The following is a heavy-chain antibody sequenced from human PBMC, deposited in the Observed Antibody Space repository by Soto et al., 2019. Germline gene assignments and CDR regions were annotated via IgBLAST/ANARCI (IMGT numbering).Heavy chain of an antibody. CDR2: IYYSGCT. Sequence: QVQLQESGPGLVKPSETLSLTCTVSGGSISSYYWSWIRQPPGKGLEWIGYIYYSGCTNYNPFIKSRATISVDRSKKQLSMMMSSVTAADTAVYYCASTRMIVAHFDYWGQGTLVTVSS. V-gene: IGHV4-59*08. D-gene: IGHD3-22*01. J-gene: IGHJ4*02. CDR3: ASTRMIVAHFDY. CDR1: GGSISSYY.